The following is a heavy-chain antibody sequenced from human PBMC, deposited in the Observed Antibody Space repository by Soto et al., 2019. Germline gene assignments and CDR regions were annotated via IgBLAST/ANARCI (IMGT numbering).Heavy chain of an antibody. V-gene: IGHV4-59*01. Sequence: QVQLQESGPGLVKPSETLSLTCTVSGGSISSYYWSWIRQPPGKGLEWIGYIYYSGSTNYNPSLQXXXTISVDPSKNXXSXKXXSVTAADTAVYYCARDRTEQQLVLGTIYYYYGMDVWGQGTTVTVSS. D-gene: IGHD6-13*01. CDR1: GGSISSYY. CDR2: IYYSGST. CDR3: ARDRTEQQLVLGTIYYYYGMDV. J-gene: IGHJ6*02.